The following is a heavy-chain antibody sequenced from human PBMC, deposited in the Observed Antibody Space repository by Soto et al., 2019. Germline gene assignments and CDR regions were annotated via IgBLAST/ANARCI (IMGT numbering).Heavy chain of an antibody. CDR2: ISSSSSYI. Sequence: LRLSCAASGFTFSSYSMNWVRQAPGKGLKWVSSISSSSSYIYYADSVKGRFTISRDNAKNSLYLQMNSLRAEDTAVYYCARASYYYDGSGYHGYWGQGTLVTVSS. V-gene: IGHV3-21*01. D-gene: IGHD3-22*01. CDR3: ARASYYYDGSGYHGY. J-gene: IGHJ4*02. CDR1: GFTFSSYS.